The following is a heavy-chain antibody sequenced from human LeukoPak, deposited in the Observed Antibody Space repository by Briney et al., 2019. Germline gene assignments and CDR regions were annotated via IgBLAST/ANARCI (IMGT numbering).Heavy chain of an antibody. CDR3: ASSLRMGDYYYYYGMDV. J-gene: IGHJ6*02. CDR2: ISAYNGNT. D-gene: IGHD3-16*01. Sequence: ASVKVSCKASGYTFTSYGISWVRQAPGQGLEWMGWISAYNGNTNYAQKLQGRVTMTTDTSTSTAYMELRSLRSDDTAVYYRASSLRMGDYYYYYGMDVWGQGTTVTVSS. V-gene: IGHV1-18*01. CDR1: GYTFTSYG.